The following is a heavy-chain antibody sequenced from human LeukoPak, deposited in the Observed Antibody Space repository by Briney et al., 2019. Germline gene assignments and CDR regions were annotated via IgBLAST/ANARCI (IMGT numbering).Heavy chain of an antibody. J-gene: IGHJ3*02. Sequence: PSETLSLTCAVYGGSFSGYYWSWIRQPPGKGLEWIGEINHSGSTNYNPSLKSRVTISVDTSKNQFSLKLSSVTAADTAVYYCARRQPSRSAWFGDPRGAFDIWGQGTMVTVSS. V-gene: IGHV4-34*01. CDR3: ARRQPSRSAWFGDPRGAFDI. CDR2: INHSGST. CDR1: GGSFSGYY. D-gene: IGHD3-10*01.